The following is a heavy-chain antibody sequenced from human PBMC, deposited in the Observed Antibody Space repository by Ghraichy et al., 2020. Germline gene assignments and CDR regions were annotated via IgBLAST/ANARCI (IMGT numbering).Heavy chain of an antibody. V-gene: IGHV4-59*01. CDR2: VYYGGSA. CDR1: GASITSNH. CDR3: ARDLGLSL. J-gene: IGHJ4*02. Sequence: ETLSLTCTVSGASITSNHWSWIRQPPGKGLEWIGNVYYGGSATTNPALKSRVTISMDTSNNQYSLMLSSVTAADTAIYYCARDLGLSLWGQGTLVTVSS.